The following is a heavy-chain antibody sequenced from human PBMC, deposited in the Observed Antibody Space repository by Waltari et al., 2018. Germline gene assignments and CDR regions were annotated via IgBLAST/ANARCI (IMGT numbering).Heavy chain of an antibody. J-gene: IGHJ4*02. CDR1: GYSISGYF. Sequence: QVPMQESGPGLVKPSETLSLNCDVPGYSISGYFWGWIRQPPGKGLEWIGSIFHSGKTYYNPSLKSRVTLSVDTSKNQISLKLSSVTAADTAVYYCARSSGYYSFSYWGQGTLVTVSS. CDR2: IFHSGKT. CDR3: ARSSGYYSFSY. D-gene: IGHD3-22*01. V-gene: IGHV4-38-2*01.